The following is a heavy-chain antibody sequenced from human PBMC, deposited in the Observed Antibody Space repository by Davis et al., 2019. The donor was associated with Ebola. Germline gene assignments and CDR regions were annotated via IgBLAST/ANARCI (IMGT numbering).Heavy chain of an antibody. Sequence: PGGSLRLSCSASGFAFSSNWMDWVRQAPGKGLEWVANIRPDGSDKYYVDSLKGRFTISRDNAKNSLYLQMNSLRADDTALYSCAKESVRDTMIWGFDSWGQGTLVTVSS. D-gene: IGHD3-10*01. V-gene: IGHV3-7*01. J-gene: IGHJ4*02. CDR3: AKESVRDTMIWGFDS. CDR2: IRPDGSDK. CDR1: GFAFSSNW.